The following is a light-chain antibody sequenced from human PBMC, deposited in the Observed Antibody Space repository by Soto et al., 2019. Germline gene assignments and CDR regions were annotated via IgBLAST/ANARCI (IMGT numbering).Light chain of an antibody. CDR1: SSNIGSNF. V-gene: IGLV1-47*01. CDR2: RNN. Sequence: QSVLTQPPSASGTPGQRVTISCSGSSSNIGSNFVYWYQQLPGTAPKLLIYRNNQRPSGVPDRFSGSKSGTSASLAISGLRXXXXXDYYCAAWDDSLSVVFGGGTKLTVL. CDR3: AAWDDSLSVV. J-gene: IGLJ2*01.